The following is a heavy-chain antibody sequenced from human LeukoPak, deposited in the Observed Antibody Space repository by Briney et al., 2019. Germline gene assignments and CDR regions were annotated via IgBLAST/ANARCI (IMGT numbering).Heavy chain of an antibody. CDR1: GYSIGSGYY. D-gene: IGHD3-22*01. J-gene: IGHJ4*02. CDR2: VYHTGST. V-gene: IGHV4-38-2*01. CDR3: ASHYYASSGSLFDS. Sequence: PSETLSLTCAVSGYSIGSGYYWVWIRQPPGKGLEWIGSVYHTGSTYYHPSLKGRVTISLDTSKNQFSLRLTSVTAADTALYYCASHYYASSGSLFDSWGRGSLVTVSS.